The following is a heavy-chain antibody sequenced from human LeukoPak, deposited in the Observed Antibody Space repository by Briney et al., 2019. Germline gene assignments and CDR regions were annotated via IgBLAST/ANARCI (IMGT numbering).Heavy chain of an antibody. CDR3: ARTPYRGSNSGSYTDY. J-gene: IGHJ4*02. CDR2: IYTSGST. CDR1: GNSFGDYY. Sequence: SETLSLTCTVSGNSFGDYYWSWIRQPAGKGLEWIGRIYTSGSTTYNPSLKSRVTMSVDTSKNQFSLKLSSVTAADTAVYYCARTPYRGSNSGSYTDYWGQGILVTVSS. D-gene: IGHD1-26*01. V-gene: IGHV4-4*07.